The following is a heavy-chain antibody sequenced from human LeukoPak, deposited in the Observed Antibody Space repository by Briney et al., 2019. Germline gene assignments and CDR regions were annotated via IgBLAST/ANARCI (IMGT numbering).Heavy chain of an antibody. CDR2: INEDGRTT. V-gene: IGHV3-74*01. CDR3: AKDLRGPQDY. J-gene: IGHJ4*02. CDR1: GFTFSSYE. Sequence: GGSLRLSCAASGFTFSSYEMNWVRQAPGKGLVWVSRINEDGRTTDYADSVKGRFTISRDNAKNTLYLQMNSLRVEDTAVYYCAKDLRGPQDYWGRGTLVTVSS. D-gene: IGHD4-17*01.